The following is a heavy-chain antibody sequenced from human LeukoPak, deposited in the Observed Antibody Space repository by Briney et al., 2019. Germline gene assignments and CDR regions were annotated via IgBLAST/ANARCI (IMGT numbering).Heavy chain of an antibody. CDR2: ISSSGGST. CDR3: AKYCTSTSCSSHTSYGMDV. J-gene: IGHJ6*02. V-gene: IGHV3-23*01. CDR1: GFTFSSYA. D-gene: IGHD2-2*01. Sequence: GGSLRLSCAASGFTFSSYAMSWVRQAPGKGLEWFAAISSSGGSTYYADSVKGRFTISRDNSKNTLSLQMDSMRAEETALYYCAKYCTSTSCSSHTSYGMDVWGQGTTVTVSS.